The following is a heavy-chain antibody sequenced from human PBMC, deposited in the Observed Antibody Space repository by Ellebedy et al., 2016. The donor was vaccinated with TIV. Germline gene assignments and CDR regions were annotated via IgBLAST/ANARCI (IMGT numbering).Heavy chain of an antibody. Sequence: ASVKVSCKASGYTFTTYYMHWVRQAPGQGLEWVGTLNPNSGGTSYAQKFQGRVTLTRDTSTTTAYMEMSNLRSDDTAVYYCARGPYGGISVWYFDVWGRGTLVTVSS. V-gene: IGHV1-46*01. CDR1: GYTFTTYY. J-gene: IGHJ2*01. CDR3: ARGPYGGISVWYFDV. D-gene: IGHD4-23*01. CDR2: LNPNSGGT.